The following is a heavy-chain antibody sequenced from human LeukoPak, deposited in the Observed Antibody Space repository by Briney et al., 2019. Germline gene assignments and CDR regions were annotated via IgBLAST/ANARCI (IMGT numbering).Heavy chain of an antibody. V-gene: IGHV3-23*01. Sequence: GGSLRLSCAVSGITLSKSSMCWGPQAPGKGVEWVAGISERGGRTHYADSVKGRFTISRDTPKKTLYLQMKSLRAQDTALYFTAKRGVVIRVVLVGFHKEAYYFDTWGQGALVTVSS. J-gene: IGHJ4*02. CDR1: GITLSKSS. D-gene: IGHD3-10*01. CDR3: AKRGVVIRVVLVGFHKEAYYFDT. CDR2: ISERGGRT.